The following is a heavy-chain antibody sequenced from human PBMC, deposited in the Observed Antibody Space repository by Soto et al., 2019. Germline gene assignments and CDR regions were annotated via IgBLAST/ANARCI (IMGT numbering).Heavy chain of an antibody. D-gene: IGHD3-10*01. Sequence: ETLSLTCSVSGGSISGGYYWSWIRQPPGKGLEWIGEINHSGSTNYNPSLKSRVTISVDTSKNQFSLKLSSVTAADTAVYYCARGLGREYYGSGSPRALNWFDPWGQGTLVTVSS. V-gene: IGHV4-34*01. J-gene: IGHJ5*02. CDR1: GGSISGGYY. CDR3: ARGLGREYYGSGSPRALNWFDP. CDR2: INHSGST.